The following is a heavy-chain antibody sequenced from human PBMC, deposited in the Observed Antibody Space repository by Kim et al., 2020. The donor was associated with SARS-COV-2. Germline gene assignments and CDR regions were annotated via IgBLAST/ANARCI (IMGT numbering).Heavy chain of an antibody. D-gene: IGHD6-13*01. V-gene: IGHV4-34*01. Sequence: SETLSLTCAVSGGSFSGYYWSWIRQPPGKGLEWVGEINHSGSTNYNPSLKSRVTITVDTSKNKISLKLSPVTAADTAAYYCARGPGYSTSLYGVRNWFDP. CDR1: GGSFSGYY. CDR2: INHSGST. CDR3: ARGPGYSTSLYGVRNWFDP. J-gene: IGHJ5*02.